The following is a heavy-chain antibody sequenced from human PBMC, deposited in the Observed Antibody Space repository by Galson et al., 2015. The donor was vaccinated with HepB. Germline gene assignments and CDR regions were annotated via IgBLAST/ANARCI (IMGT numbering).Heavy chain of an antibody. CDR1: GFIFRTFS. D-gene: IGHD4-17*01. Sequence: SLRLSCAASGFIFRTFSKNWVPQAPGKGLEWVSYIYADSVKGRFTISRDNARNSLYLQMNSLRDDDTAVYYCARVATSDYGDHSHFDYWGQGTLVTVSS. CDR3: ARVATSDYGDHSHFDY. V-gene: IGHV3-48*02. CDR2: I. J-gene: IGHJ4*02.